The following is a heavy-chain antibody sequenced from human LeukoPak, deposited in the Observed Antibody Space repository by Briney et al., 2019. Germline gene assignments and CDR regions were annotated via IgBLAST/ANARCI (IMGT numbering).Heavy chain of an antibody. D-gene: IGHD2-2*01. CDR2: MNPNSGHT. CDR3: ARNKRFLMPRAFDI. V-gene: IGHV1-8*01. CDR1: GYTFTSYY. Sequence: ASVKVLCKASGYTFTSYYIHWVRQATGQGREWMGWMNPNSGHTGYAQKFQDRVNMTRNTSISTAYMELSSLRSEDTAVYYCARNKRFLMPRAFDIWGQGTMVTVSS. J-gene: IGHJ3*02.